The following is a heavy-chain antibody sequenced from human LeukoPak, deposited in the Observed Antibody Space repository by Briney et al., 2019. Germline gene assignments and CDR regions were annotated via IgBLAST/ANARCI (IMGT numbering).Heavy chain of an antibody. J-gene: IGHJ5*02. CDR3: ARELASYSSGTNWFDP. D-gene: IGHD6-19*01. CDR2: VWYDGDNK. V-gene: IGHV3-33*01. CDR1: GFTFSSFG. Sequence: GGSLRLSCAASGFTFSSFGLHWVRQAPGKGLEWVALVWYDGDNKYYADSVKGRFTISRDNSKNTLYLQMNSLSAEDTALYYCARELASYSSGTNWFDPWGQGTLVTVSS.